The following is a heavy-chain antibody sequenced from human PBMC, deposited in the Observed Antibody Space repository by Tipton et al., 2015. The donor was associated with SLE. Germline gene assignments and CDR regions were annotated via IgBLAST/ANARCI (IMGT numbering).Heavy chain of an antibody. J-gene: IGHJ4*02. D-gene: IGHD2-21*02. V-gene: IGHV4-38-2*01. CDR1: GYSISSGYY. CDR2: IYHSGST. Sequence: TLSLTCAVSGYSISSGYYWGWIRQPPGKGLEWIGSIYHSGSTYYNPSLKSRVTISVDTSKNQFSLKLSSVTAADTAVYYCARVTVVVTAPDYWGQGTLVTVSS. CDR3: ARVTVVVTAPDY.